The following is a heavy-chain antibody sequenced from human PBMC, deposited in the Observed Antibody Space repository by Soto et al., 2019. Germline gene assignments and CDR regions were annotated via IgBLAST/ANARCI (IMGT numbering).Heavy chain of an antibody. CDR2: IYYSGST. Sequence: PSETLSLTCTVSGGSISSGDYYWSWIRQPPGKGLEWIGYIYYSGSTYYNPSLKSRVTISVDTSKNQFSLKLSSVTAADTAVYYCAREVGSISNGGGALIPPPGPNWFDPWGQGTLVTVSS. CDR1: GGSISSGDYY. CDR3: AREVGSISNGGGALIPPPGPNWFDP. V-gene: IGHV4-30-4*01. J-gene: IGHJ5*02. D-gene: IGHD2-21*01.